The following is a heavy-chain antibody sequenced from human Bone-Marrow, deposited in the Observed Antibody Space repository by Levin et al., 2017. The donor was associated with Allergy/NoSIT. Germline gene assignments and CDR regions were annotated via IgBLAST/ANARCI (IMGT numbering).Heavy chain of an antibody. CDR2: IYYSGTT. Sequence: SPTLSLPCTVSGGSIRSNSYYWGWIRQPPGKGLEWIGNIYYSGTTYYNPSLKSRVTISADTSKNQVSLKLSSVTAADTAAYYCARHSAGSLSYYHYYYMDVWGKGTTVTVSS. J-gene: IGHJ6*03. D-gene: IGHD2-15*01. CDR1: GGSIRSNSYY. V-gene: IGHV4-39*01. CDR3: ARHSAGSLSYYHYYYMDV.